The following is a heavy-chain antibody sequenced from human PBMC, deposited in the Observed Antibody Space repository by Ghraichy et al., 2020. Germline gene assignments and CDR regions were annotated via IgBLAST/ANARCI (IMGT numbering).Heavy chain of an antibody. J-gene: IGHJ6*02. CDR2: IYYSGST. V-gene: IGHV4-59*01. Sequence: SETLSLTYTVSGGSISSYYWSWIRQPPWKGLEWIGYIYYSGSTNYNPSLKSRVTISVDTSKNQFSLKLSSVTAADTAVYYCARAIGIAVAGNIYYYYGMDVWGQGTTVTVSS. CDR3: ARAIGIAVAGNIYYYYGMDV. CDR1: GGSISSYY. D-gene: IGHD6-19*01.